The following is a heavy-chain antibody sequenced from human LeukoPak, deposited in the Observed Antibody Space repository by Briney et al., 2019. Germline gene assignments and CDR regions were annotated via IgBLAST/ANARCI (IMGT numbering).Heavy chain of an antibody. CDR1: GGSFSGDY. Sequence: SETLSLTCAVYGGSFSGDYWSWIRQPPGKGLEWSGRIYYSGSTYYNPSLKSRVTISVDTSKNQFSLKLSSVTAADTAVYYCARDRTVRGVIVDAFDIWGQGTMVTVSS. V-gene: IGHV4-34*01. J-gene: IGHJ3*02. CDR3: ARDRTVRGVIVDAFDI. CDR2: IYYSGST. D-gene: IGHD3-10*01.